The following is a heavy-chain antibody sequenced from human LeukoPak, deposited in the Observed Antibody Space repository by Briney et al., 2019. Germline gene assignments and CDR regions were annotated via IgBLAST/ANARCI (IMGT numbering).Heavy chain of an antibody. CDR1: GGSFSGYY. D-gene: IGHD3-10*01. CDR3: ASGNYYGSGSYFLL. J-gene: IGHJ4*02. Sequence: SETLSLTCPVYGGSFSGYYWSWIRQPPGKGLEWIGEINHSGSTNYNPSLKSRVTISVDTSKNQFSLKLSSVTAADTAVYYCASGNYYGSGSYFLLWGQGTLVTVSS. CDR2: INHSGST. V-gene: IGHV4-34*01.